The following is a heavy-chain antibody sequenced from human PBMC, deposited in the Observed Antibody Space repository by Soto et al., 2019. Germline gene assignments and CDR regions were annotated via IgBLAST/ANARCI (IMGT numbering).Heavy chain of an antibody. Sequence: GGSLRLSCAASGFTFSSYWMHWVRQAQGRGLVWVSRINCDGSSTSYADSVKGRFTISRDNAKNTLYLQMNSRRAEDTAVYYCARDPREITIFGVVMGYYYGMEVWGQGTTVTVSS. CDR3: ARDPREITIFGVVMGYYYGMEV. CDR2: INCDGSST. CDR1: GFTFSSYW. D-gene: IGHD3-3*01. J-gene: IGHJ6*02. V-gene: IGHV3-74*01.